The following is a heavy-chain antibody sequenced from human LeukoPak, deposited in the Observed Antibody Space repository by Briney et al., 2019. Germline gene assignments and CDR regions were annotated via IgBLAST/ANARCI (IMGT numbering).Heavy chain of an antibody. CDR1: GGTFSSYA. J-gene: IGHJ4*02. CDR2: IIPIFGTA. V-gene: IGHV1-69*06. Sequence: SVKVSCKASGGTFSSYAISWVRQAPGQGLEWMGGIIPIFGTANYAQKFQGRVTITADKSTSTAYMELSSLRSEDTAVYYCARIGYSSSSLDYWGQGTLVTVSS. D-gene: IGHD6-13*01. CDR3: ARIGYSSSSLDY.